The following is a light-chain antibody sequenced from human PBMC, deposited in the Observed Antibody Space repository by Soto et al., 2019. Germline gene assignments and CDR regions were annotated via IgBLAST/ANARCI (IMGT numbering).Light chain of an antibody. Sequence: EIVLTQSPGTLSLSPGERATLSCRASTSVSRNFLAWYQQKPGQAPTLFISGESSRATGIPDRFSGSVSGTDFTLTISIPEPEDFAIYSCQHYGSSPGTCGQGTKMEIK. CDR1: TSVSRNF. CDR2: GES. CDR3: QHYGSSPGT. J-gene: IGKJ2*02. V-gene: IGKV3-20*01.